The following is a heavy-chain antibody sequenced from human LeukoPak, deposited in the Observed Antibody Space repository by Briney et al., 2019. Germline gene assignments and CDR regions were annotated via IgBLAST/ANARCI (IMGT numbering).Heavy chain of an antibody. J-gene: IGHJ4*02. Sequence: GESLRLSCAASGFNFSSYSMNWVRPAPGKAREWVSYISSGNSAIYYADSVKGRFTISRDNAKNSLYLQMNSLRAEDTAVYYCAGYCGTTSCYGVDFWGQGTLVTVSS. CDR1: GFNFSSYS. CDR2: ISSGNSAI. CDR3: AGYCGTTSCYGVDF. D-gene: IGHD2-2*01. V-gene: IGHV3-48*01.